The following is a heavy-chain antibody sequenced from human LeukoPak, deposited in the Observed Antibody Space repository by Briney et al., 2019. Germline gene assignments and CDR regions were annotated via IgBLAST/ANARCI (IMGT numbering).Heavy chain of an antibody. V-gene: IGHV4-39*07. Sequence: SETLSLTCTVSGGSISSSSYYWGWIRQPPGKGLEWIGSIYYSGSTYYNPSLKSRVTISVDTSKNQFSLKLSSVTAADTAVYYCASPGYSGYDYGGLDYWGQGTLVTVSS. CDR3: ASPGYSGYDYGGLDY. CDR2: IYYSGST. D-gene: IGHD5-12*01. CDR1: GGSISSSSYY. J-gene: IGHJ4*02.